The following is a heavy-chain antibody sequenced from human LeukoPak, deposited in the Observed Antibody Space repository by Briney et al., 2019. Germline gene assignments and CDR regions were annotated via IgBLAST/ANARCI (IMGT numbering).Heavy chain of an antibody. CDR1: GFTFSSYG. CDR2: IYYSGIT. V-gene: IGHV4-38-2*01. Sequence: PGGSLRPSCAASGFTFSSYGMHWIRQPPGKGLEWIGIIYYSGITHYNPSLKSRVTILVDTSKNQFSLKLSSVTDADTAVYYCARVRRSLNWFDSWGQGTLVTVSS. D-gene: IGHD3-3*01. J-gene: IGHJ5*01. CDR3: ARVRRSLNWFDS.